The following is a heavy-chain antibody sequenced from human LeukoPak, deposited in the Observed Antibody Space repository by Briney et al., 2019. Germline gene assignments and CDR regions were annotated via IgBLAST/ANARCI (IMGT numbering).Heavy chain of an antibody. CDR1: GDSVSSNNAS. Sequence: SQTLSLTFAISGDSVSSNNASWNWTRQSPSRGLEWLGRTYYRSKWYNDYAVSVKSRITINPDTSKNQVSLQLNSVTPEDTAVYYCARGSAFDYWDQGTLVTVSS. J-gene: IGHJ4*02. V-gene: IGHV6-1*01. CDR3: ARGSAFDY. CDR2: TYYRSKWYN.